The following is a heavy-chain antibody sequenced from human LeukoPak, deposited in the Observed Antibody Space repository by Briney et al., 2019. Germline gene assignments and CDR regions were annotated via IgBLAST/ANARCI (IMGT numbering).Heavy chain of an antibody. D-gene: IGHD3-22*01. CDR1: GFTFSSYA. Sequence: GGSLRLSCAASGFTFSSYAMHWVRQAPGKGLEYVSAISSNGGSTYCADSVKGRFTISRDNSKNTLYLQMSSLRAEDTAVYYCVKDDSSGYYWPGGMDVWGQGTTVTVSS. CDR3: VKDDSSGYYWPGGMDV. V-gene: IGHV3-64D*06. CDR2: ISSNGGST. J-gene: IGHJ6*02.